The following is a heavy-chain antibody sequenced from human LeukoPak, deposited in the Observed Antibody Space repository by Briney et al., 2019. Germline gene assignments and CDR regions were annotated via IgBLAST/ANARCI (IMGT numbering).Heavy chain of an antibody. J-gene: IGHJ4*02. CDR1: GFTFSSYS. CDR3: AKEMYGSGAFDY. Sequence: GGSLRLSCAASGFTFSSYSMNWVRQAPGKGLEWVSPISGSGGSTYYADSVKGQFTISRDNSKNTLYLQMNSLRAEDTAVYYCAKEMYGSGAFDYWGQGTLVTVSS. CDR2: ISGSGGST. D-gene: IGHD3-10*01. V-gene: IGHV3-23*01.